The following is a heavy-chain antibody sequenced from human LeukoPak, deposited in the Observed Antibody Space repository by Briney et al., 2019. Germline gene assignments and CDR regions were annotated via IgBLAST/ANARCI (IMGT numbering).Heavy chain of an antibody. J-gene: IGHJ6*02. V-gene: IGHV4-31*03. CDR3: ARDRILWFGGHYYGMDV. Sequence: PSQTLSLTCTVSGGSISSGGYYWSWIRQHPGKGLEWIGYIYYSGSTYYNPSLKGRVTISVDTSKNQFSLKLSSVTAADTAVYYCARDRILWFGGHYYGMDVWGQGTTVTVSS. CDR2: IYYSGST. D-gene: IGHD3-10*01. CDR1: GGSISSGGYY.